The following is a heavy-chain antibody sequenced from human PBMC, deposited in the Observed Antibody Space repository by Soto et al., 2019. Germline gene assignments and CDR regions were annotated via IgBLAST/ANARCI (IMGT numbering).Heavy chain of an antibody. J-gene: IGHJ3*02. D-gene: IGHD2-2*01. V-gene: IGHV4-59*01. CDR1: GGSISSYY. Sequence: SETLSLTCTVSGGSISSYYWSWIRQPPGKGLEWIGYIYYSGSTNYNPSLKSRVTISVDTSKNQFSLKLSSVTAADTAVYYCARSYQLLFSAFDIWGQGTMVTVSS. CDR2: IYYSGST. CDR3: ARSYQLLFSAFDI.